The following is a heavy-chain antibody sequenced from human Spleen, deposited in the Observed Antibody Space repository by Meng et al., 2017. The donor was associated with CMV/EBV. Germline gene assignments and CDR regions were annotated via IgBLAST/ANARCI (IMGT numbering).Heavy chain of an antibody. V-gene: IGHV6-1*01. J-gene: IGHJ5*02. CDR1: GDSVSSDSAA. D-gene: IGHD6-6*01. Sequence: LRLSCAISGDSVSSDSAAWNWIRQSPSRGLEWLGRTYYRSKWYNDYAVSVKSRMTINADTSKNQFSLLLNSVTPEDTAVYYCAREQLVPNWFDPWGQGTLVTVSS. CDR3: AREQLVPNWFDP. CDR2: TYYRSKWYN.